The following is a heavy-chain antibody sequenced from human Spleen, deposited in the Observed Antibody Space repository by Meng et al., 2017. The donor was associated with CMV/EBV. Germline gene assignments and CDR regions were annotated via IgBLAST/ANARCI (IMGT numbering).Heavy chain of an antibody. CDR3: ARQEDYDSSGYYYPY. D-gene: IGHD3-22*01. V-gene: IGHV5-51*01. CDR1: GYSFTSYW. J-gene: IGHJ4*02. CDR2: IYPGDSDT. Sequence: KVSCKGSGYSFTSYWIGWVRQMPGKGLEWMGIIYPGDSDTRYSPSFQGQVTISADKSIGTAYLQWSSLKASDTAMYYCARQEDYDSSGYYYPYWGQGTLVTVSS.